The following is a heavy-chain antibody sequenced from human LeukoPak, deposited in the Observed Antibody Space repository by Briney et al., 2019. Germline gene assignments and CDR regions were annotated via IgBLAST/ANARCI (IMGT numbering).Heavy chain of an antibody. CDR1: GFTFSSYA. Sequence: GGSLRLSCAASGFTFSSYAMHWVRQAPGKGLEWVAVISYDGSNKYYADSVKGRFTISRDNSKNTLHLQMNSLRAEDTAVYYCARVRVTTPYGMDVWGQGTTVTVSS. J-gene: IGHJ6*02. D-gene: IGHD4-17*01. CDR3: ARVRVTTPYGMDV. V-gene: IGHV3-30-3*01. CDR2: ISYDGSNK.